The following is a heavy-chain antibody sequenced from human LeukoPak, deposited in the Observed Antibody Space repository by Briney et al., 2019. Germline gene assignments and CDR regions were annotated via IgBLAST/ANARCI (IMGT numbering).Heavy chain of an antibody. V-gene: IGHV3-30*02. Sequence: GGSLRLSCAASGFRFSGIGMHWVRQAPGKGLDWVAYIRNDGGNKQYADSVKGRFSISRDNSKNTLSLEMNSLRAEDTAVYYCAKGCSGGSCWRYYYYGMDVWGQGTTVTVSS. CDR2: IRNDGGNK. CDR3: AKGCSGGSCWRYYYYGMDV. D-gene: IGHD2-15*01. CDR1: GFRFSGIG. J-gene: IGHJ6*02.